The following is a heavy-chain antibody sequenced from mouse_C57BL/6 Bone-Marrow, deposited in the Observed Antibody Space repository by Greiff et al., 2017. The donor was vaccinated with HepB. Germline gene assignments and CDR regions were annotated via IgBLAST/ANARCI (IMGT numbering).Heavy chain of an antibody. CDR2: INPGSGGT. CDR3: ASSSSPLYWYFDV. CDR1: GYAFTNYL. Sequence: QVQLKESGAELVRPGTSVKVSCKASGYAFTNYLIEWVKQRPGQGLEWIGVINPGSGGTNYNEKFKGKATLTADKSSSTAYMQLSSLTSEDSAVYFCASSSSPLYWYFDVWGTGTTVTVSS. V-gene: IGHV1-54*01. D-gene: IGHD1-1*01. J-gene: IGHJ1*03.